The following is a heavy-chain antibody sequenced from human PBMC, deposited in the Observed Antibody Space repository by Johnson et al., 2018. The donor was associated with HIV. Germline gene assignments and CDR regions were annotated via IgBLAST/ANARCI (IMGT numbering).Heavy chain of an antibody. J-gene: IGHJ3*02. Sequence: QMQLVESGGGVVQPGRSLRLSCAASGFTFSNYAMHWVRQAPGKGLEWVAVISYDGSNKYCADSVKGRFTISRDNSKNTLYLQTNSLRGEDTAVYYCARDPNSSNCSGVTCYSAAFDIWGQGTMVTVSS. D-gene: IGHD2-15*01. CDR2: ISYDGSNK. CDR3: ARDPNSSNCSGVTCYSAAFDI. V-gene: IGHV3-30*04. CDR1: GFTFSNYA.